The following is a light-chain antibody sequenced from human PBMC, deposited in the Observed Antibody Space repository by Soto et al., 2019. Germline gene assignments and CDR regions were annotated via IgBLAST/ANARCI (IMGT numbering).Light chain of an antibody. Sequence: EIVMTQSPATLSVSQGERATLSCRASQSVSSNLAWYQQKPGQAPRLLIYGASTRATGIPARFSGSGSGTEFTLTISSLQSEDFAVYYCQQYNNWPAITFGQGTLLEIK. J-gene: IGKJ5*01. V-gene: IGKV3D-15*01. CDR3: QQYNNWPAIT. CDR2: GAS. CDR1: QSVSSN.